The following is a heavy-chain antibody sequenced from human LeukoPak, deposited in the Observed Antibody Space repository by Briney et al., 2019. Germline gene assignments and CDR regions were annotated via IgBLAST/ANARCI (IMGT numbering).Heavy chain of an antibody. Sequence: GGSLRLSCAAFGFTFSSYGMHWVRQAPGKGLEWVAVIWYDGSNKYYADSVKGRFTISRDNSKNTLYLQMNSLRAEDTAVYCCARGEMVRGVIDTWYFDYWGQGTLVTVSS. J-gene: IGHJ4*02. CDR1: GFTFSSYG. V-gene: IGHV3-33*08. CDR2: IWYDGSNK. CDR3: ARGEMVRGVIDTWYFDY. D-gene: IGHD3-10*01.